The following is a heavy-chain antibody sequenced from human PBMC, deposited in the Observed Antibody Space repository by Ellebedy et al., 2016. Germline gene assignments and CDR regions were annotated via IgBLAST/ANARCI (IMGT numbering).Heavy chain of an antibody. D-gene: IGHD6-19*01. CDR3: AKDPIAVDPLCWFDY. Sequence: GESLKISXAASGFTFSSYAMSWVRQAPGKGLEWVSAISGSGGSTYYADSVKGRFTISRDNSKNTLYLQMNSLRAEDTAVYYCAKDPIAVDPLCWFDYWGQGTLVTVSS. V-gene: IGHV3-23*01. J-gene: IGHJ4*02. CDR2: ISGSGGST. CDR1: GFTFSSYA.